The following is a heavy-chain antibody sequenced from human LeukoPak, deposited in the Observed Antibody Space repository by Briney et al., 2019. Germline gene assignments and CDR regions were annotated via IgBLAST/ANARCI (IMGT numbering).Heavy chain of an antibody. CDR1: GFTFSSFS. V-gene: IGHV3-30*18. J-gene: IGHJ6*02. Sequence: GGSLRLSCAATGFTFSSFSMHWVRQAPGKGLEWVAVISYDGSNKYYADSVKGRFANFRDNSKNTLYLQMNSLRTEDTAVYYCAKGRVGANGYYYYGMDVWGQGTTVTVSS. CDR3: AKGRVGANGYYYYGMDV. CDR2: ISYDGSNK. D-gene: IGHD1-26*01.